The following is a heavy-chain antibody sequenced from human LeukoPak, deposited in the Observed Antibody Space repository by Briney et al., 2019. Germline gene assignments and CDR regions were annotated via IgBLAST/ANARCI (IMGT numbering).Heavy chain of an antibody. D-gene: IGHD3-16*01. Sequence: ASVKVSCKASGYFFTSYGINWVRQAPGQRLEWMGWINAGNGNTKYSQKFQGRVTITRDTSASTAYMELSSLRSEDTAVYYCARAVGGGVTAGGDYWGQGTLVTVSS. V-gene: IGHV1-3*01. CDR2: INAGNGNT. CDR1: GYFFTSYG. J-gene: IGHJ4*02. CDR3: ARAVGGGVTAGGDY.